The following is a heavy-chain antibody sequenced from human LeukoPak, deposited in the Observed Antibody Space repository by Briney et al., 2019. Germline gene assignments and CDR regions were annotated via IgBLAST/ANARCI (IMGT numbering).Heavy chain of an antibody. J-gene: IGHJ5*02. CDR1: GGSISSGGYY. CDR2: IYHSGST. CDR3: ARISKGNWFDP. Sequence: SETLSLTCTVSGGSISSGGYYWSWIRQPPGKGLEWIGYIYHSGSTYYNPSLKSRVTISVDRPKNQFSLKLSSVTAADTAVYYCARISKGNWFDPWGQGTLVTVSS. V-gene: IGHV4-30-2*01.